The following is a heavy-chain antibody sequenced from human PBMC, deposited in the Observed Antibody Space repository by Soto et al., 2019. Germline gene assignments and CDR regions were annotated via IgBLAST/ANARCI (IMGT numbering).Heavy chain of an antibody. CDR3: ARERGGYYYYGMDV. CDR1: GVTFNRQD. Sequence: GASVKVSCKASGVTFNRQDMRWVRQAPGQGLEWMGGIIPIFGTANYAQKFQGRVTITADESTSTAYMELSSLRSEDTAVYYCARERGGYYYYGMDVWGQGTTVTVSS. CDR2: IIPIFGTA. D-gene: IGHD3-10*01. V-gene: IGHV1-69*13. J-gene: IGHJ6*02.